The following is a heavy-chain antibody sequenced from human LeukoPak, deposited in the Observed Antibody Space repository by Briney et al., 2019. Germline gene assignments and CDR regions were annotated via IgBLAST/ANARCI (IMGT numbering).Heavy chain of an antibody. CDR3: ARSNGYGLVDI. CDR1: GFTFISYG. Sequence: GSLRLSSAVSGFTFISYGMTWVRQAPGKGLEWIGSIYHSGSTYYNPSLKSRVTISVDTSKNQFSLKLSSVTAAGTAVYYCARSNGYGLVDIWGQGTMVTVSS. J-gene: IGHJ3*02. D-gene: IGHD3-10*01. CDR2: IYHSGST. V-gene: IGHV4-38-2*01.